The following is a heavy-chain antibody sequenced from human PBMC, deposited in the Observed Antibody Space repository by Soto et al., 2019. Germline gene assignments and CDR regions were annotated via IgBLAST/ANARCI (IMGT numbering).Heavy chain of an antibody. CDR1: GFTVSSKY. V-gene: IGHV3-53*02. Sequence: EVQLMETGGGLIQPGGSLILSCAASGFTVSSKYMSWLRQAPGKGLEWVSIIYSDGNTYYADSVKGRFTISRDNSKNTLNLQMNSLRAEDTAVYFCARGRGNCVVTTCYLPFDSWGQGTLVTVSS. CDR2: IYSDGNT. D-gene: IGHD2-2*01. CDR3: ARGRGNCVVTTCYLPFDS. J-gene: IGHJ4*02.